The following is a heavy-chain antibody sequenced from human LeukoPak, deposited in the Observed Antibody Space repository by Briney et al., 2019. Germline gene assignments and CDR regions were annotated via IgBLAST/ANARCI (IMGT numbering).Heavy chain of an antibody. J-gene: IGHJ4*02. CDR2: IYYSGST. D-gene: IGHD1-26*01. CDR3: ARLGGSGSYPN. Sequence: SETLSLTCSVSGGSISSSSYYWGWIRQPQGKGLEWIGSIYYSGSTYYNPSLKSRVTISADTTKNQFSLKLSSVPAGDTAGYCGARLGGSGSYPNWGQGTLVTVYS. CDR1: GGSISSSSYY. V-gene: IGHV4-39*01.